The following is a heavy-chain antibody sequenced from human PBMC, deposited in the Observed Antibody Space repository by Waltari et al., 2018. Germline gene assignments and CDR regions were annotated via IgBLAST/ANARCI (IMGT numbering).Heavy chain of an antibody. D-gene: IGHD2-15*01. Sequence: QVQLQESGPGLVKPSETLSLTCAVSGYSISSGYYWGWIRQPPGKGLEWIGSIYHSGSTYYNPSLKSRVTISVDTSKNQFSLKLSSVTAADTAVYYCARDPPLVEADGSSLGGNYYYYGMDVWGQGTTVTVSS. V-gene: IGHV4-38-2*02. CDR2: IYHSGST. CDR1: GYSISSGYY. J-gene: IGHJ6*02. CDR3: ARDPPLVEADGSSLGGNYYYYGMDV.